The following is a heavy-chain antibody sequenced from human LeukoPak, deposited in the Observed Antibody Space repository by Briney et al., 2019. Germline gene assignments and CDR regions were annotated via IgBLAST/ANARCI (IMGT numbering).Heavy chain of an antibody. V-gene: IGHV4-4*02. CDR3: ARVTGIAVAGSIDY. D-gene: IGHD6-19*01. Sequence: SETLSLTCAVSGGSISSSNWWSWVRQPPGQGLEWIGEIYHSGSTNYNPSLKSRVTISVDKSKNQFSLKLSSVTAADTAVYYCARVTGIAVAGSIDYWGQGTLVTVSS. J-gene: IGHJ4*02. CDR1: GGSISSSNW. CDR2: IYHSGST.